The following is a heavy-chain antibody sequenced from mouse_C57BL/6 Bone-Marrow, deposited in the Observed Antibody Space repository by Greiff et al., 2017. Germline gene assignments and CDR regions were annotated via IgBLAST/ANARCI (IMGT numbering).Heavy chain of an antibody. J-gene: IGHJ2*01. CDR1: GYAFSSSW. CDR2: LYPGDGDT. CDR3: ARSPPDY. Sequence: QVQLKESGPELVKPGASVKISCKASGYAFSSSWMNWVKQRPGKGLEWIGRLYPGDGDTNYNGKFKGKATLTADKSSSTAYMQLSSLTSEDSAVYFCARSPPDYWGQGTTLTVSA. V-gene: IGHV1-82*01.